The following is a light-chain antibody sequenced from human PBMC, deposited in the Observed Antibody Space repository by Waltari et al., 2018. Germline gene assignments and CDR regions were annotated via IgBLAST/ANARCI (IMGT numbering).Light chain of an antibody. CDR1: PSIGSS. J-gene: IGKJ1*01. Sequence: ETVLTQSPGTLALSPGERATLSCRASPSIGSSLAWYQHIPGQAPRLLFYDASNRATGIPARFSGSGSGTDFTLAISSLEPEDFAVYYCQQRINWPRTFGQGTKVEIK. CDR3: QQRINWPRT. CDR2: DAS. V-gene: IGKV3-11*01.